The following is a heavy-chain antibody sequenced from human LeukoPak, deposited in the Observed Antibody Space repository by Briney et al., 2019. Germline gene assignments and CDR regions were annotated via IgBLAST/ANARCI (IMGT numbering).Heavy chain of an antibody. J-gene: IGHJ4*02. V-gene: IGHV4-4*02. Sequence: SETLCLTCAVSGGSISSSNWWSWVRQPPGKGLEWIGEIYHSGSTNYNPSLKSRVTISVDKSKNQFSLKLSSVTAAGTAVYYCARTLGYCTTTSCYGYFDYWGQGTLVTVSS. CDR3: ARTLGYCTTTSCYGYFDY. D-gene: IGHD2-2*01. CDR2: IYHSGST. CDR1: GGSISSSNW.